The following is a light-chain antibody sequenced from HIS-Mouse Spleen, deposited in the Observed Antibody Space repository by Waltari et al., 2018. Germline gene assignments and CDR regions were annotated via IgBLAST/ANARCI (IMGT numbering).Light chain of an antibody. V-gene: IGLV2-23*02. CDR3: CSYAGSSTTWV. Sequence: QSALTQPASVSGSPGQSITISCTGARREAGRYTLVSWYHQHPGKAPQLIIYEFSNRPSGVYNRFSGSKSGNTASLTISGLQAEVEADYYCCSYAGSSTTWVFGGGAKLTVL. J-gene: IGLJ3*02. CDR2: EFS. CDR1: RREAGRYTL.